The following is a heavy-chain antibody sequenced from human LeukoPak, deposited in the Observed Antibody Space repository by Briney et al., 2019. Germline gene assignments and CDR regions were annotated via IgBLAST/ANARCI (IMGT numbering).Heavy chain of an antibody. CDR3: ARGFYGDSSYYYYYMDV. CDR1: GFTVSSYD. J-gene: IGHJ6*03. CDR2: IGTAGDT. D-gene: IGHD3-22*01. Sequence: PGGSLRLSCAASGFTVSSYDMHWVRQATGKGLEWASAIGTAGDTYYPGSVKGRFTIPRENAKNSLYLQMNSLRAGDTAVYYCARGFYGDSSYYYYYMDVWGKGTTVTVSS. V-gene: IGHV3-13*01.